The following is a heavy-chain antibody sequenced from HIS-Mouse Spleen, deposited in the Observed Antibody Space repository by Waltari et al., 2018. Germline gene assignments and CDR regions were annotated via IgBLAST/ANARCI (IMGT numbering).Heavy chain of an antibody. D-gene: IGHD6-13*01. V-gene: IGHV4-39*07. CDR1: GGSIGSSSYY. CDR3: AREIPYSSSWYDWYFDL. Sequence: QLQLQESGPGLVTPSETLSLTCPVSGGSIGSSSYYWGWIRQPPGKGLEWIGSIYYSGSTYYNPSLKSRVTISVDTSKNQFSLKLSSVTAADTAVYYCAREIPYSSSWYDWYFDLWGRGTLVTVSS. J-gene: IGHJ2*01. CDR2: IYYSGST.